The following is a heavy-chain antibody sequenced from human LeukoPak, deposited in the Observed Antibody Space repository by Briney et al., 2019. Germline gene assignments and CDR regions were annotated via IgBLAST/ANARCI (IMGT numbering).Heavy chain of an antibody. CDR3: ARGYSNYYYGMDV. CDR2: INHSGST. D-gene: IGHD4-4*01. J-gene: IGHJ6*02. Sequence: KPSETLSLTCAVYGGSFSGYYWSWIRQPPGKGLGWIGEINHSGSTNYNPSLKSRVTISVDTSKNQFSLKLSSVTAADTAVYYCARGYSNYYYGMDVWGQGTTVTVSS. V-gene: IGHV4-34*01. CDR1: GGSFSGYY.